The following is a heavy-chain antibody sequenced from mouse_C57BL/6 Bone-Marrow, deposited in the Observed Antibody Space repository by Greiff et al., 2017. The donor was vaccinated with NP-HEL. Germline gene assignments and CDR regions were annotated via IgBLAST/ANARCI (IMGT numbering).Heavy chain of an antibody. Sequence: EVKLMESGGGLVKPGGSLKLSCAASGFTFSSSAMSWFRQTPEKRLEWVATISDGGSYTYYPDNVKGRFTISRDNAKNNLYLQMSHLKSEDTAMDYCAREDSYYYGSRVFAYWGQGTLVTVSA. CDR3: AREDSYYYGSRVFAY. V-gene: IGHV5-4*01. D-gene: IGHD1-1*01. CDR2: ISDGGSYT. CDR1: GFTFSSSA. J-gene: IGHJ3*01.